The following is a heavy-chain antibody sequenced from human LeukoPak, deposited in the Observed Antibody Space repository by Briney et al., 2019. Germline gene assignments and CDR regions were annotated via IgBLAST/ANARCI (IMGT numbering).Heavy chain of an antibody. CDR2: ISYSGDT. V-gene: IGHV4-39*01. J-gene: IGHJ4*02. D-gene: IGHD5-18*01. CDR1: GGSISSDTFY. Sequence: SETLSLTCTVSGGSISSDTFYWGWLRQSRGGDLEWIGSISYSGDTYYKSSLRSPVTMSVDTYKTQCSLNLSSVTASDTAVYYCARHSEYRYGHVDCWGKGTLVTVSS. CDR3: ARHSEYRYGHVDC.